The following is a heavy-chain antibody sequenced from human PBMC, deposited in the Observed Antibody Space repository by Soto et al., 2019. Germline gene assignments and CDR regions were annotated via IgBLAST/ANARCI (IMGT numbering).Heavy chain of an antibody. CDR1: GFTFSYYT. V-gene: IGHV3-23*01. D-gene: IGHD2-2*01. CDR3: AVPVPAPTHYDYYDRDV. CDR2: ISNSGDTI. J-gene: IGHJ6*02. Sequence: EVQLLESGGGLVQPGGSLRLSCVASGFTFSYYTMSWVRQAPGKGLEWVSGISNSGDTIYYADSVKGRFTISRDNCKNTLYLQMNSLRADDTAVYYCAVPVPAPTHYDYYDRDVWGQGTTVTVSS.